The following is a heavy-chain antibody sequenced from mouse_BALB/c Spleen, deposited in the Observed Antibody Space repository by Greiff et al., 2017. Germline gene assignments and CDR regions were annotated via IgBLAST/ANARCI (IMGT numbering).Heavy chain of an antibody. CDR2: ISNLAYSI. V-gene: IGHV5-15*02. J-gene: IGHJ2*01. CDR1: GFTFSDYG. CDR3: ARRGDYFDY. Sequence: DVMLVESGGGLVQPGGSRKLSCAASGFTFSDYGMAWVRQAPGKGPEWVAFISNLAYSIYYADTVTGRFTISRENAKNTLYLEMSSLRSEDTAMYYCARRGDYFDYWGQGTTLTVSS.